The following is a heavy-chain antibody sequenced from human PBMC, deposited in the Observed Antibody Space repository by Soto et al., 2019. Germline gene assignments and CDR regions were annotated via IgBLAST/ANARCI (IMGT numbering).Heavy chain of an antibody. V-gene: IGHV1-8*01. J-gene: IGHJ4*01. CDR2: VNPHSGNT. D-gene: IGHD5-18*01. CDR1: GYTFSDYD. Sequence: GASVKVSCEGFGYTFSDYDINWVRQAPGQGLEWMGWVNPHSGNTDYAQNFQGRVTMTRDFFTSTAYMELSSLTSEDTAVYYCARRARMGTQLWLPFD. CDR3: ARRARMGTQLWLPFD.